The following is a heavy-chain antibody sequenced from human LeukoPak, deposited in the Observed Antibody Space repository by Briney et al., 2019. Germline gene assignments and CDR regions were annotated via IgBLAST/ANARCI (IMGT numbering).Heavy chain of an antibody. CDR3: ARNYYDSSGYFGIFDY. J-gene: IGHJ4*02. D-gene: IGHD3-22*01. CDR1: GYTFTGYY. V-gene: IGHV1-2*02. Sequence: GASVKVSCKASGYTFTGYYMHWVRQAPGQGLEWMGWINPNSGRTNYAQKFQGRVTMTRDTSISTAYVELSRLRSDDTAVYYCARNYYDSSGYFGIFDYWGQGTLVTVSS. CDR2: INPNSGRT.